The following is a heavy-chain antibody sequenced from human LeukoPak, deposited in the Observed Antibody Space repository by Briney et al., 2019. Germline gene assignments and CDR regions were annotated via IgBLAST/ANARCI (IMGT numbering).Heavy chain of an antibody. CDR1: GFTFSDYY. V-gene: IGHV3-11*04. CDR3: ARDAEYSSSSYVDY. CDR2: ISSSGSTI. Sequence: GGSLRLSCAASGFTFSDYYMSWIRQAPGKGLEWVSYISSSGSTIYYADSVKGRFTIPRDNAKNSLYLQMNSLRAEDTAVYYCARDAEYSSSSYVDYWGQGTLVTVSS. D-gene: IGHD6-6*01. J-gene: IGHJ4*02.